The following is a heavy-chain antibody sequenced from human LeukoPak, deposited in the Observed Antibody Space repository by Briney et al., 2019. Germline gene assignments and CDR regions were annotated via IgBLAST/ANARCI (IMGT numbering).Heavy chain of an antibody. Sequence: GGSLRLSCAASGFTLSVSAMSWVRQAPGEGLEWVSLISYRCANSYYTDSVRGRFTISRDNSQDTLFLQMNSLRAEDTAIYYCARDMQLSTWGLGTMVTVSS. CDR2: ISYRCANS. CDR3: ARDMQLST. D-gene: IGHD3-16*02. CDR1: GFTLSVSA. J-gene: IGHJ3*01. V-gene: IGHV3-23*01.